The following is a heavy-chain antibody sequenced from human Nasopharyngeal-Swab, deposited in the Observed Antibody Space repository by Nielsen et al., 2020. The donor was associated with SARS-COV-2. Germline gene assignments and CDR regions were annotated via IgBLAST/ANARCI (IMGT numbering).Heavy chain of an antibody. J-gene: IGHJ4*02. V-gene: IGHV3-73*01. Sequence: VRQAPGKGLEWVGRIRSKANSYATAYAASVKGRFTISRDDSKNTAYLQMSSLKTEDTAVYYCAKATLYDILTGAFEYWGQGTLVTVSS. CDR2: IRSKANSYAT. CDR3: AKATLYDILTGAFEY. D-gene: IGHD3-9*01.